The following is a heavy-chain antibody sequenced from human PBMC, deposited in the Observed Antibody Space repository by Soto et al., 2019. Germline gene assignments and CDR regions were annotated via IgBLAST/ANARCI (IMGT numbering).Heavy chain of an antibody. D-gene: IGHD3-22*01. CDR3: AKTYCYDSSGYLPQYYFDY. J-gene: IGHJ4*02. V-gene: IGHV5-51*01. Sequence: GESLKISCRGSGYSFTSYWIGWVRQMPGKGLEWMGIIYPGDSDTRYSPSFQGQVTISADKSISTAYLQWSSLKASDTAMYYCAKTYCYDSSGYLPQYYFDYWGQGTLVTVS. CDR2: IYPGDSDT. CDR1: GYSFTSYW.